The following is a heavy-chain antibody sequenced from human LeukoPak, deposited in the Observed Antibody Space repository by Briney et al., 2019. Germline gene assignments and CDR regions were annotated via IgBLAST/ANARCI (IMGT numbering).Heavy chain of an antibody. CDR3: ARPKFYHYDSSGYLYY. V-gene: IGHV3-11*04. Sequence: GGSLRLSCAASGFTFSDYYMSWIRQAPGKGLEWVSYISSSGSTIYYADSVKGRFTISRDNSKNTLYLQMNSLGAEDTAVYYCARPKFYHYDSSGYLYYWGQGTLVTVSS. D-gene: IGHD3-22*01. CDR1: GFTFSDYY. J-gene: IGHJ4*02. CDR2: ISSSGSTI.